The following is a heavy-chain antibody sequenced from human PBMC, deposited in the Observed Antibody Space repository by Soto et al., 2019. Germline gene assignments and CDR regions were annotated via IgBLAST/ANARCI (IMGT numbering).Heavy chain of an antibody. V-gene: IGHV3-23*01. CDR3: AKDFLSVAGTWSY. CDR1: GFTFSSYA. J-gene: IGHJ4*02. D-gene: IGHD6-19*01. CDR2: ISGGGGST. Sequence: EVQLLESGGGLVQPGGSLRLSCATSGFTFSSYAMSWLRQAPGKGVEWVSAISGGGGSTYYADSVKGRFTISRDSSKNTLYLEMNSVRAEDTAVYYCAKDFLSVAGTWSYWGQGNLVTVSS.